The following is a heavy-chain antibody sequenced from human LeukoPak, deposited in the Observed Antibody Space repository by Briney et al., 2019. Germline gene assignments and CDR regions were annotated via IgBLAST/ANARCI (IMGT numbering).Heavy chain of an antibody. CDR3: ARDPSGYDYEP. Sequence: GGSLRLSCAASGFTFSRYGTYWVRQAPGKGLEWVANINPDGGEKRYVDSVKGRFTISRDNAKNSLYLQMNSLRAEDTAVYYCARDPSGYDYEPWGQGTLVTVSS. CDR1: GFTFSRYG. CDR2: INPDGGEK. V-gene: IGHV3-7*01. D-gene: IGHD5-12*01. J-gene: IGHJ5*02.